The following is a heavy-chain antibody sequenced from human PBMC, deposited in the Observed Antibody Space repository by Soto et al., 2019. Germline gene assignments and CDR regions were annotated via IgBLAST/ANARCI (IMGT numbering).Heavy chain of an antibody. CDR3: ARSLMDV. V-gene: IGHV4-39*01. CDR2: IFLSGRT. J-gene: IGHJ6*03. Sequence: QMQLQKSGPGLVKPSETLALTCTVSGGSIRESGFYWGWIRQSPGKGLEWIGSIFLSGRTHYNPSLRSRVTMSVDASKNQFSLNLNSVTAADTAVYYCARSLMDVWGKGTTVRVSS. CDR1: GGSIRESGFY.